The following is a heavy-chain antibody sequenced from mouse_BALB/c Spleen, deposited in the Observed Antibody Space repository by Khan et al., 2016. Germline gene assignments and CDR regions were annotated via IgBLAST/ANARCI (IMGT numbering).Heavy chain of an antibody. CDR3: SGDSYYFDY. Sequence: VQLMESGPGLVKPSQSLSLTCSVTGYSITSGYYWNWIRQFPGNKLEWMGYISYDGSNNYNPSLKNRISITRDTSKNQLFLKFNSVTTEDTATYCWSGDSYYFDYWGQGTTLTVSS. V-gene: IGHV3-6*02. J-gene: IGHJ2*01. CDR1: GYSITSGYY. CDR2: ISYDGSN.